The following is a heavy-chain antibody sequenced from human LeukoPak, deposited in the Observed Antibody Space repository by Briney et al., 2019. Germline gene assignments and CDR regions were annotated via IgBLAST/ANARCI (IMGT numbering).Heavy chain of an antibody. Sequence: GGSLRLSCAASGFTFSSYAMHWARQAPGKGLDWVAVIPYDGSNKYYADSVKGRSTISRDNSKNTLYLQMNILRAEDTAVYYCARDEPRYYNIWTGDYGLCDYWGQGTLVTVSS. J-gene: IGHJ4*02. V-gene: IGHV3-30*04. CDR1: GFTFSSYA. CDR2: IPYDGSNK. CDR3: ARDEPRYYNIWTGDYGLCDY. D-gene: IGHD3-9*01.